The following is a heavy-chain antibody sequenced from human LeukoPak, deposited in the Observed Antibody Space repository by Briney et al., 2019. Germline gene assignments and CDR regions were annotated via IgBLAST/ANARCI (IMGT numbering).Heavy chain of an antibody. D-gene: IGHD1-26*01. CDR1: GFTFTSYA. Sequence: GGSLRLSCSASGFTFTSYAMHWVRQAPGKGLGCVSTISSNGGSTYSADSVKGRFTISRDNAKNSLYLQMNSLRAEDTAVYYCARDWEAFDIWGQGTMVTVSS. CDR2: ISSNGGST. J-gene: IGHJ3*02. CDR3: ARDWEAFDI. V-gene: IGHV3-64*04.